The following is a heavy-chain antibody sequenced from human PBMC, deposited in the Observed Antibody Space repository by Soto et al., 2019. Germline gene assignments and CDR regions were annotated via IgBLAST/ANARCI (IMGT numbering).Heavy chain of an antibody. V-gene: IGHV3-33*05. Sequence: QVQLVESGGGVVQPGRSLRLSCAASRFTFISYGMHWVRQAPGKGLQWVAFISYDGSDRYYEDSVKGRFTISRGNSKNTLSLQINSLRAEDTAVYYCARATNYYYGMDVWGQGTTVTVSS. CDR3: ARATNYYYGMDV. J-gene: IGHJ6*02. CDR1: RFTFISYG. D-gene: IGHD1-1*01. CDR2: ISYDGSDR.